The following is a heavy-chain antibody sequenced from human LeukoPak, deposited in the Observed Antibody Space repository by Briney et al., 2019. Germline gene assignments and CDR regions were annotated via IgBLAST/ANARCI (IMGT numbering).Heavy chain of an antibody. D-gene: IGHD1-1*01. V-gene: IGHV4-39*01. CDR1: GGSLSSSSYY. J-gene: IGHJ4*02. CDR2: IYYCGST. Sequence: PSETLSLTCTVSGGSLSSSSYYWRWIRQPPGKGLEWMGCIYYCGSTYYNPSLKSRVTISVDTSKNRFSLKLSSVTAADTAVYYCARHNYNWNYVGLYYFAYWGQGTLVTVSS. CDR3: ARHNYNWNYVGLYYFAY.